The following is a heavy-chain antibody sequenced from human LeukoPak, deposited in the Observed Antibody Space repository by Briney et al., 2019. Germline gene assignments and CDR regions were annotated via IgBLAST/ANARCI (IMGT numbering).Heavy chain of an antibody. V-gene: IGHV1-2*02. CDR2: INPNSGGT. CDR1: GYTFTVYY. Sequence: AASVTVSCKASGYTFTVYYMHWVRQAPGQGLEWMGWINPNSGGTNYAQKFQGRVTMTRDTSISTAYMELSRLRSDDTAVYYCARDSHHRNWFDPWGQGTLVTVSS. CDR3: ARDSHHRNWFDP. J-gene: IGHJ5*02.